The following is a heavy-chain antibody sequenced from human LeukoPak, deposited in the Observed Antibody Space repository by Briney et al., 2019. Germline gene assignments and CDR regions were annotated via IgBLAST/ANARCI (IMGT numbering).Heavy chain of an antibody. D-gene: IGHD3-3*01. CDR1: GFTFSSYA. V-gene: IGHV3-23*01. CDR2: ISGSGGST. CDR3: AKGPSGYDFFPLS. J-gene: IGHJ5*02. Sequence: PGGSLRLSCAASGFTFSSYAMSWVRQAPGKGLELVSAISGSGGSTYYADSVKGRFTISRDNSKNTLYLQMNSLRAEDTAVYYCAKGPSGYDFFPLSWGQGTLVTVSS.